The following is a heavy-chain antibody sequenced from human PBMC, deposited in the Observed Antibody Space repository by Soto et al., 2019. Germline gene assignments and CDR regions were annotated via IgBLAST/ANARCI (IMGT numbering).Heavy chain of an antibody. J-gene: IGHJ5*02. V-gene: IGHV1-3*01. CDR2: INAGNGNT. Sequence: ASVKVSCKASGYTFTSYAMHWVRQAPGQRLEWMGWINAGNGNTKYSQKFQGRVTITRDTSASTAYMELSSLRSEDKAVYYCASAEIERWNWFDPWGQGTLVTVSS. CDR1: GYTFTSYA. CDR3: ASAEIERWNWFDP. D-gene: IGHD3-22*01.